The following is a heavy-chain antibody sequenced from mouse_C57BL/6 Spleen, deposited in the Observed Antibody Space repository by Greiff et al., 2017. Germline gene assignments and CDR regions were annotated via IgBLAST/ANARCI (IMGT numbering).Heavy chain of an antibody. V-gene: IGHV5-17*01. CDR3: ARPRGTGYFDV. Sequence: EVMLVESGGGLVKPGGSLKLSCAASGFTFSDYGMHWVRQAPEKGLEWVAYISSGSSTIYYADTVKGRFTISRDNAKNTLFLQMTSLRSEDTAMYYCARPRGTGYFDVWGTGTTVTVSS. J-gene: IGHJ1*03. D-gene: IGHD3-3*01. CDR2: ISSGSSTI. CDR1: GFTFSDYG.